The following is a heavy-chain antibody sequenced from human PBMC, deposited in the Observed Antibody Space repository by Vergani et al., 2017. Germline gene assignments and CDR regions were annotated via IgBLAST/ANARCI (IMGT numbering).Heavy chain of an antibody. CDR1: GGSFSGYY. CDR3: ARDKQWLIRGDWFDP. D-gene: IGHD6-19*01. CDR2: INHSGST. J-gene: IGHJ5*02. Sequence: QVQLQQWGAGLLKPSETLSLTCAVYGGSFSGYYWSWIRQAPGKGLEWIGEINHSGSTNYNPSLKSRVTISVDTSKNQFALRLSSVAAADTAVYYCARDKQWLIRGDWFDPWGQGTLVTVSA. V-gene: IGHV4-34*01.